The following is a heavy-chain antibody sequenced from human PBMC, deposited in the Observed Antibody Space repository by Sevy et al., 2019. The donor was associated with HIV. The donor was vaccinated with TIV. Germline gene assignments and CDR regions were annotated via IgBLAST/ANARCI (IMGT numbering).Heavy chain of an antibody. CDR2: INHSGST. D-gene: IGHD2-15*01. CDR3: ASLYCSGGSCSRDA. J-gene: IGHJ3*01. Sequence: SETLSLTCAVYGGSFSGYYWSWIRQPPGKGLEWIGEINHSGSTNYNPSLKSRVTISVDTSKIQFSLKLSSVTAADTAVYYCASLYCSGGSCSRDAWGQGTMVTVSS. V-gene: IGHV4-34*01. CDR1: GGSFSGYY.